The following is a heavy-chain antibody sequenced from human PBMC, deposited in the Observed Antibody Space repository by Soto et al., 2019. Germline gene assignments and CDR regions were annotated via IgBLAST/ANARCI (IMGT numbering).Heavy chain of an antibody. V-gene: IGHV1-69*08. CDR1: GGTFSSYT. D-gene: IGHD4-17*01. CDR3: ATDYGDYYYYGMDV. J-gene: IGHJ6*02. CDR2: IIPILGIA. Sequence: QVQLVQSGAEVKKPGSSVKVSCKASGGTFSSYTISWVRQAPGQGLEWMGRIIPILGIANYAQKFQGRVTITADKSTSTAYMELSRLRSEDTAVYYCATDYGDYYYYGMDVWGQGTTVTVSS.